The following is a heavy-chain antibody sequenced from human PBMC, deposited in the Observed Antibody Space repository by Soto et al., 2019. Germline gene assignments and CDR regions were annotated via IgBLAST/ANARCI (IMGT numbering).Heavy chain of an antibody. CDR3: AREAVPAALDYYYYGMDV. V-gene: IGHV1-3*01. D-gene: IGHD2-2*01. CDR1: GYTFTSYA. Sequence: ASVKVSCKASGYTFTSYAMHWVRQAPGQRLEWMGWINAGNGNTKYSQKFQGRVTITRDTSASTAYMELSSLRSEDTAVYYCAREAVPAALDYYYYGMDVWGQGTTVTVSS. CDR2: INAGNGNT. J-gene: IGHJ6*02.